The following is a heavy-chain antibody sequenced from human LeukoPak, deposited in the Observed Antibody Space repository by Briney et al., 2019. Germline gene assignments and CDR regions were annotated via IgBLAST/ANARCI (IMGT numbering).Heavy chain of an antibody. CDR2: IWYDGTNK. Sequence: PGRSLRLSCATSGFTFSSFAMHWVRQAPGKGLEWVAVIWYDGTNKFYANSVKGRFAIPRDNSKNMLYLQMNSLSAEDTAVYYCARGGYGDYNNWFDPWGQGTLVTVSS. D-gene: IGHD4-17*01. CDR3: ARGGYGDYNNWFDP. CDR1: GFTFSSFA. J-gene: IGHJ5*02. V-gene: IGHV3-33*01.